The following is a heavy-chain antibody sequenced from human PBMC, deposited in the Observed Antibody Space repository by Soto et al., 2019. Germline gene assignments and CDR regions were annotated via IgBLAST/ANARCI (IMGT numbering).Heavy chain of an antibody. J-gene: IGHJ4*02. CDR1: GYTLTSYA. D-gene: IGHD6-19*01. Sequence: ASVKLSCKDSGYTLTSYAMHWVRQAPGQRLEWMGWINAGNGNTKYSQKFQGRVTMSMDTSQEQFSLKLSSVTATDTAVYYCARHVNLPLAGTGFDSWGRGTLVTVSS. CDR3: ARHVNLPLAGTGFDS. V-gene: IGHV1-3*01. CDR2: INAGNGNT.